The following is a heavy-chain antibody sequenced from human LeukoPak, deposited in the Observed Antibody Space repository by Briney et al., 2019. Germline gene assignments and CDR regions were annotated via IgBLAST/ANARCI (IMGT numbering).Heavy chain of an antibody. V-gene: IGHV3-23*01. J-gene: IGHJ3*02. D-gene: IGHD2-21*02. CDR2: ISGSGGST. Sequence: GGSLRLSCAASGFTFSSYAMSWVRQAPGKGLEWVSAISGSGGSTYYADSVKGRFTISRDNSKNTLYLQMNSLRAEDTAVYYCAKDLGGPYCGGGCNDAFDIWGQGTMVTVSS. CDR3: AKDLGGPYCGGGCNDAFDI. CDR1: GFTFSSYA.